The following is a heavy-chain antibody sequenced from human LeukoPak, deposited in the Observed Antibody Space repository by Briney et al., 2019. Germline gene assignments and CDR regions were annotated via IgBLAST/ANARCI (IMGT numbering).Heavy chain of an antibody. Sequence: ASVTVSCTVSGYTLTELSMHWVRPAPGKGLEWVGGFDPVDGETIYTQKFQGRVTMTEDTSTDTAYMELSSLRSEDTAVYYCATLYYYDSSGYYYALGYFQHWGQGTLVTVSS. CDR1: GYTLTELS. V-gene: IGHV1-24*01. CDR3: ATLYYYDSSGYYYALGYFQH. J-gene: IGHJ1*01. D-gene: IGHD3-22*01. CDR2: FDPVDGET.